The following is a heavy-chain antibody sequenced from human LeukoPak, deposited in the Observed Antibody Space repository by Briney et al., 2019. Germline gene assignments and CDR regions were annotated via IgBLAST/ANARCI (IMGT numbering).Heavy chain of an antibody. CDR1: GGSISSGGYY. CDR3: ARGVATVTTLYYYGMDV. V-gene: IGHV4-31*03. CDR2: IYYSGST. J-gene: IGHJ6*02. Sequence: SETLSLTCTVSGGSISSGGYYWSWIRQHQGKGLEWIGYIYYSGSTYYNPSLKSRVTISVDTSKNQFSLKLSSVTAADTAVYYCARGVATVTTLYYYGMDVWGQGTTVTVSS. D-gene: IGHD4-17*01.